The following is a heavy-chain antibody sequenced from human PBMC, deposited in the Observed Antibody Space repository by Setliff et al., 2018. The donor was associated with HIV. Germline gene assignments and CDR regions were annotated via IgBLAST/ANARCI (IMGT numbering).Heavy chain of an antibody. Sequence: SVKVSCKTTGGTFNIFSITWVRQAPGQGLEWMGGIIPVFGPPNYAKKFQFRLTITADESTNTAYMELSSLKSEDTAVYYCARSRTSSGYYGVTGYGMDVWGQGTTVTVSS. CDR2: IIPVFGPP. D-gene: IGHD3-22*01. CDR1: GGTFNIFS. V-gene: IGHV1-69*13. J-gene: IGHJ6*02. CDR3: ARSRTSSGYYGVTGYGMDV.